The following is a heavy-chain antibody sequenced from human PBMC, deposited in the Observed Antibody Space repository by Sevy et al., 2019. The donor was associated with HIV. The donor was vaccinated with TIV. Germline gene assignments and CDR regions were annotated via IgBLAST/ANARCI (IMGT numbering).Heavy chain of an antibody. CDR3: MRDLGSLTCCSWTCGPEYFQL. J-gene: IGHJ1*01. CDR1: GFTFSSYS. D-gene: IGHD2-15*01. Sequence: GGYLRLSCAASGFTFSSYSMNWVRQAPGKGLEWVSSITSSSSHIYYADSLRGRFTISRDNAKNSLYLQMNSLRAEDTAIYYCMRDLGSLTCCSWTCGPEYFQLWGQGTLVTVSS. V-gene: IGHV3-21*01. CDR2: ITSSSSHI.